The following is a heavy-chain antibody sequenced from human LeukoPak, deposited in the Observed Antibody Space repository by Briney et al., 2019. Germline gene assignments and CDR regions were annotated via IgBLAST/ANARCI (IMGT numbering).Heavy chain of an antibody. CDR1: GYSISSGYY. D-gene: IGHD3-10*01. CDR3: ARTPSGSGSYTYYYYYMDV. Sequence: SETLSLTCAVSGYSISSGYYWGWIRQPPGKGLEWIGSIYHSGSTYYNPSLKSRVTISVDTSKNQFSLKLSSVTAADTAVYYCARTPSGSGSYTYYYYYMDVWGKGTTVTVSS. CDR2: IYHSGST. V-gene: IGHV4-38-2*01. J-gene: IGHJ6*03.